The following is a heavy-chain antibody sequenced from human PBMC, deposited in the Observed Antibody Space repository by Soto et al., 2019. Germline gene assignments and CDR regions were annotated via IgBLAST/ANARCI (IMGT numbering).Heavy chain of an antibody. CDR2: IWYDGSNK. CDR1: GFTFSSYG. Sequence: QVQLVESGGGVVQPGRSLRLSCAASGFTFSSYGMHWVRQAPGKGLEWVAVIWYDGSNKYYADSVKGRFSISRDNSKNPLYRQRNSMRAEDTAVYYCASPNSGGYAGLDYWGQGTLVTVSS. V-gene: IGHV3-33*01. CDR3: ASPNSGGYAGLDY. D-gene: IGHD1-26*01. J-gene: IGHJ4*02.